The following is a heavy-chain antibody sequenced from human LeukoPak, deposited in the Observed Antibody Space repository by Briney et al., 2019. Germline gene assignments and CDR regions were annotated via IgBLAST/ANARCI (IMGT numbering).Heavy chain of an antibody. V-gene: IGHV4-34*01. J-gene: IGHJ4*02. Sequence: PSETLSLTCAVYGGSFSGYYWSWIRQPPGKGLEWIGEINHSGSTNYNPSLKSRVTISVDTSKNQFSLKLSSVTAADTAVYYCARTAIAVAGTPFDYWGQGTLVTVFS. CDR1: GGSFSGYY. CDR2: INHSGST. D-gene: IGHD6-19*01. CDR3: ARTAIAVAGTPFDY.